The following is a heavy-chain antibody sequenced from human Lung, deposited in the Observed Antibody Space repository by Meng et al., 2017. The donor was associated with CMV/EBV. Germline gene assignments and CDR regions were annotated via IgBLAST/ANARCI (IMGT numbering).Heavy chain of an antibody. D-gene: IGHD6-19*01. CDR2: VDPGNGDR. CDR3: ARDRQWLFDS. V-gene: IGHV1-18*01. J-gene: IGHJ4*02. Sequence: QIHLVQPGIGVKNPGASVKVTCKASGYTFTTYGISWVRTAPGQGLEWMGWVDPGNGDRNFAQKFQDRVTLTTDTSTSTVYMELRSLRSDDTAVYFCARDRQWLFDSWGQGTLVTVSS. CDR1: GYTFTTYG.